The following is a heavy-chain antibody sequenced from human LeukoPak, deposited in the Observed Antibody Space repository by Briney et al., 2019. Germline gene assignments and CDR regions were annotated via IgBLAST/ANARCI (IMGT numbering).Heavy chain of an antibody. J-gene: IGHJ5*02. Sequence: SVKVSCKASGGTFSSYAISWVRQAPGQGLEWMGRIIPILDIANYAQKFQGRVTITVDKSTSTAYMELSSLRSEDTAVYYCARDRGLAYCGGDCYDNWFDPWGQGTLVTVSS. D-gene: IGHD2-21*02. V-gene: IGHV1-69*04. CDR2: IIPILDIA. CDR1: GGTFSSYA. CDR3: ARDRGLAYCGGDCYDNWFDP.